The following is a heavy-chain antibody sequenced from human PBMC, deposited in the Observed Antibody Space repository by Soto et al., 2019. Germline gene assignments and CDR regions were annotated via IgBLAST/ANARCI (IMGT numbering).Heavy chain of an antibody. CDR1: GVSISSSSYY. CDR3: ARERVGLSPLAYYYGMDV. D-gene: IGHD1-26*01. J-gene: IGHJ6*02. CDR2: IYYSGST. Sequence: PSEALSLTCTVSGVSISSSSYYWGCIRQPPGKGLEWIGSIYYSGSTYYNPSLKSRVTISVDTSKNQFSLKLSSVTAADTAVYYCARERVGLSPLAYYYGMDVWGQGTTVTVSS. V-gene: IGHV4-39*02.